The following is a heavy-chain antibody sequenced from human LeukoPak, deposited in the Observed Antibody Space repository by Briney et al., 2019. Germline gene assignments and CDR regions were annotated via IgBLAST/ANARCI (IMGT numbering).Heavy chain of an antibody. D-gene: IGHD3-10*01. V-gene: IGHV3-21*01. J-gene: IGHJ4*02. CDR2: ISSSISYI. CDR3: ARGSLVHYYGSGSYRIRAGFDY. Sequence: PGGSLRLSCAASVFTFSSYAMSWVRQAPGKGREGVSSISSSISYIYYADSVKGRFTISRDNAKNSLYLQMNSLRAEDTAVYYCARGSLVHYYGSGSYRIRAGFDYWGRGSLVTVSS. CDR1: VFTFSSYA.